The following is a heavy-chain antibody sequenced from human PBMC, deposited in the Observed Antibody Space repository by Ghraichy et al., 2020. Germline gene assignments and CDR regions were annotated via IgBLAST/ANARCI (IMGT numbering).Heavy chain of an antibody. CDR2: IYTSGST. J-gene: IGHJ6*02. Sequence: SETLSLTCTVSDGSISSYYWSWIRQPAGKGLEWIGRIYTSGSTNYNPSLKSRVTISVDTSKNQFSLKLSSVTAADTAVYDCAREVATDPQTKTAYYYGMDVWGQGTTVTVSS. CDR1: DGSISSYY. CDR3: AREVATDPQTKTAYYYGMDV. V-gene: IGHV4-4*07. D-gene: IGHD2-21*02.